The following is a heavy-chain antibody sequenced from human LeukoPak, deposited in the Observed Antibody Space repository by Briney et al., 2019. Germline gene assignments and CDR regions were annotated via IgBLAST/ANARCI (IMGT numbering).Heavy chain of an antibody. J-gene: IGHJ4*02. V-gene: IGHV4-59*08. CDR3: ASIAGNKPPD. CDR2: IDYTAST. D-gene: IGHD6-13*01. CDR1: GGSISTFY. Sequence: PSETLSLTCTVSGGSISTFYWSWIRQPPGKGLEWIAYIDYTASTYYNPSLKSRVTISVDTSKNQFSLKLSSVTAADTAVYYCASIAGNKPPDWGQGTLVTVSS.